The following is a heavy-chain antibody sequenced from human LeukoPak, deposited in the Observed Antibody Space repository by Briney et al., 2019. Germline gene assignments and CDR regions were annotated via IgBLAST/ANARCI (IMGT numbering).Heavy chain of an antibody. Sequence: PSETLSLTCTVSGGSISSYYWSWIRQPPGKGLEWIGYIYYSGSTNYNPSLKSRVTIPVDTSKNQFSLKLSSVTAADTAVYYCARDNYCSSTSCYWYFDFWGRGTLVTVSS. CDR1: GGSISSYY. D-gene: IGHD2-2*01. CDR2: IYYSGST. J-gene: IGHJ2*01. V-gene: IGHV4-59*01. CDR3: ARDNYCSSTSCYWYFDF.